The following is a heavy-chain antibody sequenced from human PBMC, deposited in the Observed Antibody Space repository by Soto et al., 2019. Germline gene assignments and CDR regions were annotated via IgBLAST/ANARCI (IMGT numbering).Heavy chain of an antibody. J-gene: IGHJ4*02. Sequence: GGSLRLSCAASGFTFSGYWMSWVRQTPGKGLEWVANIKEDGSEKYYVDSVKGRFTISRDNAKSSLSLQMNSLRVEDMAVYYCAREAEYWSRYYDYWGQGTLVTVSS. CDR2: IKEDGSEK. V-gene: IGHV3-7*01. CDR1: GFTFSGYW. D-gene: IGHD3-3*01. CDR3: AREAEYWSRYYDY.